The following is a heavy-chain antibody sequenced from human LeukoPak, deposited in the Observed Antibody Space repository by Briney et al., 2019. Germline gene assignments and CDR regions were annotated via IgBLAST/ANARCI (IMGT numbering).Heavy chain of an antibody. D-gene: IGHD2-15*01. CDR1: GYTFTGYY. Sequence: ASVKVSCKASGYTFTGYYMHWVRQAPGQGLEWMGWINPNSGGTNYAQKFQGRVTMTRDTSISTAYMELSRLRSDDTAVYYCARVQGYCSGGSCHHWGQGTLVTVSS. CDR3: ARVQGYCSGGSCHH. CDR2: INPNSGGT. V-gene: IGHV1-2*02. J-gene: IGHJ5*02.